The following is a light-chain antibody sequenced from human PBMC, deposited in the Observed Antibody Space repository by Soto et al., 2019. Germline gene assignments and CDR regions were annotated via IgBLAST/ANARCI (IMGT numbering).Light chain of an antibody. CDR2: LVS. CDR3: MHALQTPT. J-gene: IGKJ1*01. Sequence: DIVMTQSPLSLPVTPGEPASISCRSTQSLLHSNGNTYLYWYLQKPGQSPHLLIYLVSNRASGVPDRFSGSGSGTDFTLKISRVEAEDVGVYYCMHALQTPTFGQGTEVEIK. CDR1: QSLLHSNGNTY. V-gene: IGKV2-28*01.